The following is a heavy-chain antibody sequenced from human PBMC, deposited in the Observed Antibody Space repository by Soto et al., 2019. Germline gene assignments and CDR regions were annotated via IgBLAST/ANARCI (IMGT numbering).Heavy chain of an antibody. J-gene: IGHJ4*02. CDR2: INPKSGGT. D-gene: IGHD3-22*01. V-gene: IGHV1-2*04. CDR1: GYTXTGYY. Sequence: GXSXKVSCLASGYTXTGYYMHSVRQAPGQGLEWMGWINPKSGGTNYAQKFEGWVTMTRDTSISTVYIELSRLRYDDTAVYYCARDLYDTSGYYLDLPDYWGQGTLVTVSS. CDR3: ARDLYDTSGYYLDLPDY.